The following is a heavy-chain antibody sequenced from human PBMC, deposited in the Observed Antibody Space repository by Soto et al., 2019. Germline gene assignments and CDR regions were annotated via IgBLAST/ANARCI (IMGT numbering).Heavy chain of an antibody. Sequence: GGSLRLSCAASGFTFSSYAMSWVRQAPGKGLEWVSAISGSGGSTYYADSVKGRFTTSRDNSKNTLYLQMNSLRAEDTAVYYCAREAALYCGGDCPAPKGYFDLWGRGTLVTVSS. J-gene: IGHJ2*01. D-gene: IGHD2-21*02. CDR1: GFTFSSYA. CDR2: ISGSGGST. V-gene: IGHV3-23*01. CDR3: AREAALYCGGDCPAPKGYFDL.